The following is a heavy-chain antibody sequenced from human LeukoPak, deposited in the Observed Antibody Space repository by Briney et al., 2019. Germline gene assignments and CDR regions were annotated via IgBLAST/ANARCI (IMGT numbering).Heavy chain of an antibody. J-gene: IGHJ4*02. CDR2: ISESGSNT. D-gene: IGHD6-19*01. V-gene: IGHV3-23*01. Sequence: GGSLRLSCAASGFTFSTYAMSWVRQAPGKGLDWLSGISESGSNTYYADSVRGRFTISRDNSKNTLYLQMNSLRAEDTALYYCAKGGRWSSGWLLFDYWGRGTLVTVSS. CDR1: GFTFSTYA. CDR3: AKGGRWSSGWLLFDY.